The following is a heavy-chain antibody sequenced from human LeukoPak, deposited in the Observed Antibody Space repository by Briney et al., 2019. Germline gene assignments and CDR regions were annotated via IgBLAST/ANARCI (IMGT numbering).Heavy chain of an antibody. CDR2: IYYSGRT. CDR1: GGSISSSSYY. D-gene: IGHD6-13*01. V-gene: IGHV4-39*01. J-gene: IGHJ6*03. CDR3: ARADSSSWSYYYYYYMDV. Sequence: SETLSLTCTVSGGSISSSSYYWGWIRPPPGKGLEWVGSIYYSGRTYYNPSLKNRVTISVDTSKNQFSLKLSSVTAAATAVYYCARADSSSWSYYYYYYMDVWGKGTTVTVSS.